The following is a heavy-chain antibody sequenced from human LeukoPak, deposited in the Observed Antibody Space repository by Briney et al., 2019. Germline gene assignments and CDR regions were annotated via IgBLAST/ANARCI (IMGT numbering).Heavy chain of an antibody. Sequence: ASVKVSCKVSGYTLTELSMHWVRQAPGKGLEWMGGFDPGDGETIYAQKFQGRVTMTEDTSTDTAYMELSSLRSEDTAVYYCATLVDGSGSYYYFDAFDIWGQGTMVTVSS. V-gene: IGHV1-24*01. D-gene: IGHD3-10*01. CDR1: GYTLTELS. CDR3: ATLVDGSGSYYYFDAFDI. J-gene: IGHJ3*02. CDR2: FDPGDGET.